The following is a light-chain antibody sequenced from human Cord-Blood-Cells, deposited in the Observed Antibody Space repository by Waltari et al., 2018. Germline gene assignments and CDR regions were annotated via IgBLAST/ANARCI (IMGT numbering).Light chain of an antibody. Sequence: EIVLTQSPGTLSLSPGERATLSCRASQSVSSSYLAWYQQTPGQAPRLLIYGASSRATGIPYRFSGSGSGTDFTLTISRLEPEDFAVYYCQLYGSSPWTFGQGTKVEIK. J-gene: IGKJ1*01. CDR1: QSVSSSY. V-gene: IGKV3-20*01. CDR3: QLYGSSPWT. CDR2: GAS.